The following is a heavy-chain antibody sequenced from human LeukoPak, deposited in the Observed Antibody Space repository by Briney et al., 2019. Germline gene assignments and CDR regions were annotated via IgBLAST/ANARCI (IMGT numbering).Heavy chain of an antibody. CDR2: IYYSGSP. J-gene: IGHJ5*02. V-gene: IGHV4-59*08. Sequence: SETLSLTCTVSGGSISSYYWTWIRQPPGKGLEWIGYIYYSGSPNYNPSLKSRVTISVDTSKNQFSLKLSSVTAADTAVYYCARQGDGGGAWGQGTLVTVSS. CDR3: ARQGDGGGA. D-gene: IGHD4-23*01. CDR1: GGSISSYY.